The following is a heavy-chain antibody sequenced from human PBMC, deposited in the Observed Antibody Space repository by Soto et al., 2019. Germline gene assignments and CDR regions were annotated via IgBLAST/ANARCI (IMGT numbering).Heavy chain of an antibody. Sequence: QVQLVESGGGVVQPGRSLRLSCAASGCTFRTDAMHWVRQAPGKGLEWVAVISYDGSNKYYADSVKGRFTISRDNSKNTLYLQMNSLRAEDTAVYFCARDDKGGDYYGSGSYYKGLRYYYYGMDVWGQGTTVTVSS. J-gene: IGHJ6*02. V-gene: IGHV3-30-3*01. CDR2: ISYDGSNK. D-gene: IGHD3-10*01. CDR3: ARDDKGGDYYGSGSYYKGLRYYYYGMDV. CDR1: GCTFRTDA.